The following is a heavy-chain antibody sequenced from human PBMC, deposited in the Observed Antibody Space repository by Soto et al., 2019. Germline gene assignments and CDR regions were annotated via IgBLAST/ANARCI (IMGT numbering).Heavy chain of an antibody. D-gene: IGHD3-22*01. V-gene: IGHV3-21*01. CDR2: ISSSSSYI. CDR3: ARDWAPEPPDYYYDSSGYYSGAFDI. CDR1: GFTFSSYS. J-gene: IGHJ3*02. Sequence: EVQLVESGGGLVKPGGSLRLSCAASGFTFSSYSMNWVRQAPGKGLEWVSSISSSSSYIYYADSVKGRFTISRDNAKNSLYLQMNSLRAEDTAVYYCARDWAPEPPDYYYDSSGYYSGAFDIWGQGTMVTVSS.